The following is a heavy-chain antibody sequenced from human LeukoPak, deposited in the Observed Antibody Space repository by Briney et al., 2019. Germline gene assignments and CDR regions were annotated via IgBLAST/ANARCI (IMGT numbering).Heavy chain of an antibody. V-gene: IGHV4-38-2*02. D-gene: IGHD1-1*01. CDR1: GFSISLGYY. CDR3: ATERERRITD. CDR2: IDASGTT. Sequence: SETLSLTCAVSGFSISLGYYGVGSRQPAGQGLEWIGSIDASGTTFYNSSLNSRITMTIDAPKNQFSLRLSLVTAVDTAVYFCATERERRITDWGQGTLVTVSS. J-gene: IGHJ4*02.